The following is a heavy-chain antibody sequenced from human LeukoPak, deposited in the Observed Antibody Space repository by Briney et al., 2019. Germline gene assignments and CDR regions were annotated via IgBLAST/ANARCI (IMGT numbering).Heavy chain of an antibody. J-gene: IGHJ4*02. CDR2: ISAYNGNT. CDR3: ARDAYFSGSYFPDY. V-gene: IGHV1-18*01. CDR1: GYTFTSYG. Sequence: ASVKVSCKASGYTFTSYGISWVRQAPGQGLEWMGWISAYNGNTNYVQKLQGRVTMTTDTSTSTAYMELRSLRSDDTAVYYCARDAYFSGSYFPDYWGQGTLVTVSS. D-gene: IGHD1-26*01.